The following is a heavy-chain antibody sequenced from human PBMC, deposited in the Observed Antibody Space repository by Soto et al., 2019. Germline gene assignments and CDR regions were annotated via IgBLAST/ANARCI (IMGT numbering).Heavy chain of an antibody. CDR2: IIPIFGTA. D-gene: IGHD3-10*01. CDR3: AREVDYYGSGSYYNGYYYYGMDV. CDR1: GGTFSSYA. J-gene: IGHJ6*02. Sequence: QVQLVQSGAEVKKPGSSVKVSCKASGGTFSSYAISWVRQAPGQGLEWMGGIIPIFGTANYAQKFQGRVTIPADESTSTAYMELSSLRSEDTAVYYCAREVDYYGSGSYYNGYYYYGMDVWGQGTTVTVSS. V-gene: IGHV1-69*01.